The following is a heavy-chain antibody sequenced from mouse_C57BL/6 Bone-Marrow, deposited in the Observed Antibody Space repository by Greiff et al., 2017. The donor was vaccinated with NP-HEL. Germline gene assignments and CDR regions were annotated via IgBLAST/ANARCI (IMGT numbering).Heavy chain of an antibody. CDR1: GYTFTEYT. D-gene: IGHD1-1*01. J-gene: IGHJ1*03. V-gene: IGHV1-62-2*01. Sequence: VQLQQSGAELVKPGASVKLSCKASGYTFTEYTIHWVKQRSGQGLEWIGWFYPGSGSIKYNEKFKDKATLTADKSSSTVYMELSRLTSEDSAVYFCARHVYYYGSSYRWYFDVWGTGTTVTVSS. CDR3: ARHVYYYGSSYRWYFDV. CDR2: FYPGSGSI.